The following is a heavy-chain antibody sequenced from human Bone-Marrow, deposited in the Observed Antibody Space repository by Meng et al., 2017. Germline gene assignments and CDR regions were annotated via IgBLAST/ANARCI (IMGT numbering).Heavy chain of an antibody. V-gene: IGHV4-4*07. CDR3: ARAGGVAVAGIFLGFDP. CDR2: IHTSGST. D-gene: IGHD6-19*01. J-gene: IGHJ5*02. Sequence: LLQQSDPGLGKPSGSLALTCTVSGGCISSYYGGWIRQPAGKGRELIGRIHTSGSTNYNPSLKSRVTMSVDTSKNEFSLKLSSVTAADTAVYYCARAGGVAVAGIFLGFDPWGQGTLVTVSS. CDR1: GGCISSYY.